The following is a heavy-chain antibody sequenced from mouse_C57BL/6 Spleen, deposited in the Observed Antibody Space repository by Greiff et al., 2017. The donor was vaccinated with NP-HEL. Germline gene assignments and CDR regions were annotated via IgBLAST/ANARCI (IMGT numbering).Heavy chain of an antibody. CDR3: ARGCYYGSRDWYFDV. D-gene: IGHD1-1*01. CDR2: INPGSGGT. V-gene: IGHV1-54*01. Sequence: QVQLQQSGAELVRPGTSVKVSCKASGYAFTNYLIEWVKQRPGQGLEWIGVINPGSGGTNYNEKLKGKATMTAAKSSSTAYMQLSSLTSEDSAVYFCARGCYYGSRDWYFDVWGTGTTVTVSS. J-gene: IGHJ1*03. CDR1: GYAFTNYL.